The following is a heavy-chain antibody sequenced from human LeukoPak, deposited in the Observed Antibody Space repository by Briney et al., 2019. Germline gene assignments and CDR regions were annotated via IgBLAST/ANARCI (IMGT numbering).Heavy chain of an antibody. CDR2: ISSSSSYI. Sequence: GGSLRLSCAASGYTFSSYSMNWVRQAPGKGLEWVSSISSSSSYIYYADSVKGRFTISRDNAKNSLYLQMNSLRAEDTAVCYWARHAGLRFLEWLLPTDYWGQGTLLTVSS. V-gene: IGHV3-21*01. D-gene: IGHD3-3*01. CDR3: ARHAGLRFLEWLLPTDY. CDR1: GYTFSSYS. J-gene: IGHJ4*02.